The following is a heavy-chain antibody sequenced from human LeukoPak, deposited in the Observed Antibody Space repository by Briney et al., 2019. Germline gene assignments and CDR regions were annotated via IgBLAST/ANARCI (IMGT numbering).Heavy chain of an antibody. V-gene: IGHV3-48*04. Sequence: GGSLRLSCAASGFTFSSYSMNWVRQAPGKGLEWVSYISSSGSTIYYADSVKGRFTISRDNAKNSLYLQMNSLRAEDTAVYYCAREAQYSSEGDIWGQGTMVTVSS. CDR1: GFTFSSYS. D-gene: IGHD6-19*01. CDR3: AREAQYSSEGDI. CDR2: ISSSGSTI. J-gene: IGHJ3*02.